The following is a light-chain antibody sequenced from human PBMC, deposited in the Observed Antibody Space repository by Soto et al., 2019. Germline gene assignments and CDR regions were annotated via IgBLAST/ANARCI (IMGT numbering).Light chain of an antibody. CDR3: QQRSNWPST. J-gene: IGKJ4*01. V-gene: IGKV3-11*01. CDR1: QSVSSSY. CDR2: DAS. Sequence: EIVLTQSPGTLSLSPGERATLSCRASQSVSSSYLAWYQQKPGQAPRLLIYDASNRATGIPARFSGSGSGTDFTLTISSLEPEDFEVYYCQQRSNWPSTFGGGTKVDIX.